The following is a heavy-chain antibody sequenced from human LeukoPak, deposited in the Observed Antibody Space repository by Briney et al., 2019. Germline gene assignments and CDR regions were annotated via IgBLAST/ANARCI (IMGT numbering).Heavy chain of an antibody. D-gene: IGHD3-10*02. CDR1: GFTFGNFG. V-gene: IGHV3-23*01. Sequence: GGSLRLSCEASGFTFGNFGMTWVRQAPGKGLQWVSGITVNTTWTYYAASVKGRFTVSRDNSQNTLHLQMNSLRADDTAVYYCARELVSSGTGYFDLWGRGTLVTVSS. J-gene: IGHJ2*01. CDR2: ITVNTTWT. CDR3: ARELVSSGTGYFDL.